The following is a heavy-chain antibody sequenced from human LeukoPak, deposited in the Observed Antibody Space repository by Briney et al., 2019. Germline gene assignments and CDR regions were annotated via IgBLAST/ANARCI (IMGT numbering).Heavy chain of an antibody. CDR2: IYYSGST. CDR3: ASGDYYFDY. Sequence: GSLRLSCAASGFTFSSHAMSWVRQAPGKGLEWIGYIYYSGSTNYNPSLKSRVTISVDTSKNQFSLKLSSVTAADTAVYYCASGDYYFDYWGQGTLVTVSS. CDR1: GFTFSSHA. J-gene: IGHJ4*02. D-gene: IGHD4-17*01. V-gene: IGHV4-59*11.